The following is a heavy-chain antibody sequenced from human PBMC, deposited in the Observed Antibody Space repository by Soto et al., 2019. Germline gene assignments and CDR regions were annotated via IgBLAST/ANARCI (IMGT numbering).Heavy chain of an antibody. D-gene: IGHD2-2*01. CDR2: ISRNGGST. Sequence: EVQLVESGGGLAQPGGSLRLSCAASGFTFSSYAMHWVRQAPGKGLEYVSAISRNGGSTYYANSVKGRFTISRDNSKNTLFLQMGSLRAEDMAVYYCARGDCSSISCYAGILDDWGQGTLVTVSS. CDR3: ARGDCSSISCYAGILDD. V-gene: IGHV3-64*01. J-gene: IGHJ4*02. CDR1: GFTFSSYA.